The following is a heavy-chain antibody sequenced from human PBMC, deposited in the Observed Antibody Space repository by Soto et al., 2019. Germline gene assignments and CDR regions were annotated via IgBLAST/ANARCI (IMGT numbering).Heavy chain of an antibody. V-gene: IGHV4-31*03. CDR1: GGSISSGGYY. CDR2: IYYSGSA. Sequence: TLSLTCTVSGGSISSGGYYWSWIRQHPGKGLEWIGYIYYSGSAYYNPSLRSRVTISVDTSKNQFSLQLRSMTAADTAVYYCAAHSGSTYGPLDYWGQGTQVTVSS. D-gene: IGHD3-10*01. CDR3: AAHSGSTYGPLDY. J-gene: IGHJ4*02.